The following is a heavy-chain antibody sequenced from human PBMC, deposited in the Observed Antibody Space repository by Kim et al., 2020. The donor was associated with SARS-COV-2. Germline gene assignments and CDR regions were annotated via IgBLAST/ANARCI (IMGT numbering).Heavy chain of an antibody. V-gene: IGHV1-3*01. CDR3: AXXGVGXXDI. D-gene: IGHD3-10*01. CDR1: GYTFNNST. CDR2: ISXGNGDT. J-gene: IGHJ3*02. Sequence: ASVKVSCRASGYTFNNSTFHWVRQAPGQRLEWMGWISXGNGDTKSSQHFQGRVTLTRDTSASTAYMELSSXRSXDTAXXXCAXXGVGXXDIXXXGTXXTV.